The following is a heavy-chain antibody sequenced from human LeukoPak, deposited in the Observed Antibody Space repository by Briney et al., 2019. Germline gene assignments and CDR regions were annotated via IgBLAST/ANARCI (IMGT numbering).Heavy chain of an antibody. V-gene: IGHV5-51*01. CDR2: MYPGGSDT. Sequence: GESLKMSCKASGYNFDNFWIGWVRQMSGKGLEWMGIMYPGGSDTRHSPSLQGQVTISADKSISTAYLQWSSPKASDTAMYYCVRGVRSGADSYFDFWGQGTLVTVSS. J-gene: IGHJ4*02. CDR3: VRGVRSGADSYFDF. CDR1: GYNFDNFW. D-gene: IGHD2-15*01.